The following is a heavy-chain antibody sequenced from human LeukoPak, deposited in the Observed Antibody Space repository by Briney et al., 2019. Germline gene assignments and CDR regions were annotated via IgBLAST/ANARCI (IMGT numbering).Heavy chain of an antibody. J-gene: IGHJ4*02. Sequence: PSETLSLTCTVSGGSISSGDSYWDWVRQPPGKGLEWIVYIYHSGSSYYTPSLTSRVTMSVDASKNQFSLKLSSVTVTDTAVYYCARGVYDDLYYFDFWGQGTLVTVSS. CDR1: GGSISSGDSY. V-gene: IGHV4-30-4*01. CDR2: IYHSGSS. CDR3: ARGVYDDLYYFDF. D-gene: IGHD3-3*01.